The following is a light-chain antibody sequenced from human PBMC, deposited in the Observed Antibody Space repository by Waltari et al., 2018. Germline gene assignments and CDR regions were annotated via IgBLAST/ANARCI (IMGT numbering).Light chain of an antibody. J-gene: IGKJ3*01. V-gene: IGKV1-39*01. CDR2: KTS. CDR1: ENVNNY. CDR3: QHNYDTPFT. Sequence: DIQMTQSPSSLSASVGDRVTITCRARENVNNYLNWYQQKPGKAPKLLISKTSTLQSGVPSRFSGSGSGTDYTFTISSLQSEDVATYYCQHNYDTPFTFGPGTKLEIK.